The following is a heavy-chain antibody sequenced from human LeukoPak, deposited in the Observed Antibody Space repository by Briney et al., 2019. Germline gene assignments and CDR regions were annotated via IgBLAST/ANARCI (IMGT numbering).Heavy chain of an antibody. J-gene: IGHJ4*02. CDR1: GGSISSYY. CDR3: ARGTYCSSTSCLDY. CDR2: IYYSGST. Sequence: SETLSLTCTVSGGSISSYYWSWIRQPPGKGLEWIGYIYYSGSTNYNPSLKSRVTISVATSKTQFSLKLSSVTAADTAVYYCARGTYCSSTSCLDYWGQGTLVTVSS. D-gene: IGHD2-2*01. V-gene: IGHV4-59*01.